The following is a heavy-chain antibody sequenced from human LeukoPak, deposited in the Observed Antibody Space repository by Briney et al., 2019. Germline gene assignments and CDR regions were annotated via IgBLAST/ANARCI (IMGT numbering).Heavy chain of an antibody. J-gene: IGHJ4*02. Sequence: PSETLSLTCTVSGASISPYYWSWIRQPPGKGLEWIGYIYYSGSTNYNPSLKSRLTISVDTSKNQFSLKLSSVTAADTAVYYCARHIGYYDSSGHHGYFDYWGQGTLVTVSS. CDR3: ARHIGYYDSSGHHGYFDY. D-gene: IGHD3-22*01. CDR2: IYYSGST. CDR1: GASISPYY. V-gene: IGHV4-59*08.